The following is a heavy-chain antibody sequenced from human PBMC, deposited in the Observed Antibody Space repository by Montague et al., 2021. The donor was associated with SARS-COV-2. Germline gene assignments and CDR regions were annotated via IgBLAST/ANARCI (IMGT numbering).Heavy chain of an antibody. D-gene: IGHD3-10*01. CDR2: IYYTGST. J-gene: IGHJ4*02. Sequence: SETLSLTCNVSGGSINNYYWSWIRQSPGRGLEWIGYIYYTGSTTRNPSLDSRVTISLDTSRDLVSLELRSLTAADTAVYYCATDYGSGSYFDYWGQGSLVTVSS. CDR3: ATDYGSGSYFDY. CDR1: GGSINNYY. V-gene: IGHV4-59*01.